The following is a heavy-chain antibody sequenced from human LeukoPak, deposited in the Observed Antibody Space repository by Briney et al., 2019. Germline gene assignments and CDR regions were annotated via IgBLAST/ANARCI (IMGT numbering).Heavy chain of an antibody. CDR2: ISYDGSNK. V-gene: IGHV3-30*07. CDR3: ARAVGPFDY. Sequence: GGSLRLSCAASGFTFSSYAMHWVRQAPGKGLEWVAVISYDGSNKYYADSVKGRFTISRDNFMNTLYLQMNSLRVEDTAVYYCARAVGPFDYWGQGTLVTVSS. D-gene: IGHD2-15*01. CDR1: GFTFSSYA. J-gene: IGHJ4*02.